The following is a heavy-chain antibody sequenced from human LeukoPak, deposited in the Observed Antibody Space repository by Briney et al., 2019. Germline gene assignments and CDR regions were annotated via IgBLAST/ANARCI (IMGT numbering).Heavy chain of an antibody. Sequence: SETLSLTCTVSGGSISSSSYYWGWIRQPPGKGLEWIGSIYYSGSTYYNPSLKSRVTISVDTSKNQFSLKLSSMTAADTAVYYCARGPQYSSNNWFDPWGQGTLVTVSS. V-gene: IGHV4-39*07. D-gene: IGHD6-13*01. CDR3: ARGPQYSSNNWFDP. CDR2: IYYSGST. CDR1: GGSISSSSYY. J-gene: IGHJ5*02.